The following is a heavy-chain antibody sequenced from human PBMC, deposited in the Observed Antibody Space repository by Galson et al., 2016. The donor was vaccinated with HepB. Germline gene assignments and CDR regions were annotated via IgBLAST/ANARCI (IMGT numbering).Heavy chain of an antibody. J-gene: IGHJ3*02. CDR1: GGSMMSYY. CDR3: ARESWDGGNSDGFDI. V-gene: IGHV4-59*01. Sequence: ETLSLTCTVSGGSMMSYYWSWIRQPPGKGLEWIGCFYKSGSINYNPSLRSRVTLSVDTSKNQFSLKLNSVTAADTAVYYCARESWDGGNSDGFDIWGQGTMVTVSS. D-gene: IGHD4-23*01. CDR2: FYKSGSI.